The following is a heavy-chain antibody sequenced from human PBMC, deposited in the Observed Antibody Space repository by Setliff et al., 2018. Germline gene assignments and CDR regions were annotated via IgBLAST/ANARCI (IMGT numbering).Heavy chain of an antibody. CDR2: IYSSGSSR. Sequence: GGSLRLSCAGSGFAFSSYAKSWVRQAPGKGLEWVSVIYSSGSSRYYADSVKGRFTISRDNSRDTLDLEMDSLRAEDTAVYYCAKSGGNSHWYFDVWGRGTLVTAPQ. CDR3: AKSGGNSHWYFDV. D-gene: IGHD1-7*01. J-gene: IGHJ2*01. CDR1: GFAFSSYA. V-gene: IGHV3-23*03.